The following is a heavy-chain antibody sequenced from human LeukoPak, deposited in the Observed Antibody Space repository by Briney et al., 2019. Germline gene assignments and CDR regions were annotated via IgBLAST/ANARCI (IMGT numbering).Heavy chain of an antibody. CDR1: GGSISSSGYY. D-gene: IGHD3-10*01. J-gene: IGHJ4*02. CDR3: ARGRLWFGESFDY. CDR2: IYYSGST. V-gene: IGHV4-39*07. Sequence: SETLSLTCTVSGGSISSSGYYWGWIRQPPGKGLEWIGSIYYSGSTNYNPSLKSRVTISVDTSKNQFSLKLSSVTAADTAVYYCARGRLWFGESFDYWGQGTLVTVSS.